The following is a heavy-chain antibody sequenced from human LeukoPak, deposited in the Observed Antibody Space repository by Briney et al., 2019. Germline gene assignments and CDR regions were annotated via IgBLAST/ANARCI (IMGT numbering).Heavy chain of an antibody. J-gene: IGHJ6*02. CDR3: ANSREEYYYYGMDV. D-gene: IGHD6-13*01. CDR1: GFTFSSYG. Sequence: GGSLRLSCAASGFTFSSYGMHWVRQAPGKGLEWVAVISYDGSNKYYADSVKGRFTISRDNSKNTLYLQMNSLRAEDTAVYYCANSREEYYYYGMDVWGQGTTVTVSS. CDR2: ISYDGSNK. V-gene: IGHV3-30*18.